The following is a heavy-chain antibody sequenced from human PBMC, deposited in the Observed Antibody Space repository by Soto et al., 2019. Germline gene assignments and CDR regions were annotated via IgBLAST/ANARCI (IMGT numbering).Heavy chain of an antibody. CDR3: ARRGAAPYYYYMDV. CDR2: IYYTGST. D-gene: IGHD1-26*01. Sequence: SETLSLTCTVSGGSISSYYWSWIRQPPGKGLEWIGYIYYTGSTNYNPSLKSRVTISLDTSKNQFSLELGSVTATDTAVYYCARRGAAPYYYYMDVWGKGTTVTVSS. CDR1: GGSISSYY. V-gene: IGHV4-59*08. J-gene: IGHJ6*03.